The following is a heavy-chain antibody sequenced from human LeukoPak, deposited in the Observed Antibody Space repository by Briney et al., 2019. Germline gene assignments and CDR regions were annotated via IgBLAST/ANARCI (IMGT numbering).Heavy chain of an antibody. D-gene: IGHD6-6*01. CDR3: AKGALESSMNYFDY. CDR2: IKQDGSEK. V-gene: IGHV3-7*03. J-gene: IGHJ4*02. Sequence: GGSLRLSCAASGFTFSSYWMSWVRQAPGKGLEWVANIKQDGSEKYYVDSVKGRFTISRDNAKNSLYLQMNSLRAEDMALYYCAKGALESSMNYFDYWGQGTLVTVSS. CDR1: GFTFSSYW.